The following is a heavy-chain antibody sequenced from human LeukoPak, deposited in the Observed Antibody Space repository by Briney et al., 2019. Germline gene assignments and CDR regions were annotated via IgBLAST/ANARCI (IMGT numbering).Heavy chain of an antibody. V-gene: IGHV3-21*01. CDR2: ISSSSSYI. CDR1: GFTFSTYS. J-gene: IGHJ1*01. CDR3: ANFHCSSTSCHLSGYFQH. Sequence: GGSLRLSCAASGFTFSTYSMNWVPQAPGKGLEWVSSISSSSSYIYYADSVKGRFTISRDNAKNSLYLQMNSLRAEDTAVYYCANFHCSSTSCHLSGYFQHWGQGTLVTVSS. D-gene: IGHD2-2*01.